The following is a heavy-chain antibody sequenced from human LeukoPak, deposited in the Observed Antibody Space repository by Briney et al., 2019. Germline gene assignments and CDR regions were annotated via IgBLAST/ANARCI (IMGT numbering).Heavy chain of an antibody. CDR3: ARAPYCIGGSCRFDY. CDR2: IKQDGSEK. Sequence: GGSLRLSCAASGFTFSSYAMSWVRQAPGKGLEWVANIKQDGSEKYYVDSVKGRFTISRDNAKNSLYLQMNSLRAEDTAVYYCARAPYCIGGSCRFDYWGQGTLVTVSS. J-gene: IGHJ4*02. CDR1: GFTFSSYA. D-gene: IGHD2-15*01. V-gene: IGHV3-7*03.